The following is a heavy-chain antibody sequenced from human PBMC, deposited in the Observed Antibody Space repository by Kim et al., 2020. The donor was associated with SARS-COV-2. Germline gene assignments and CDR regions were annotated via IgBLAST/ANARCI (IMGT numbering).Heavy chain of an antibody. CDR2: IYYSGST. Sequence: SETLSLICTVSGGSISSSSYYWGWIRQPPGKGLEWIGSIYYSGSTYYNPSLKSRVTISVDTSKNQFSLKLSSVTAADTAVYYCGRHKRQWLERSAEYFQHWGQGTLVTVYS. CDR3: GRHKRQWLERSAEYFQH. V-gene: IGHV4-39*01. J-gene: IGHJ1*01. D-gene: IGHD6-19*01. CDR1: GGSISSSSYY.